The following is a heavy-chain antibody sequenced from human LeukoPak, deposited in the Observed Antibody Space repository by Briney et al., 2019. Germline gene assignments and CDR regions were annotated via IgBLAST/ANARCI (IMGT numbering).Heavy chain of an antibody. Sequence: SETLSLTCTVSGGSISSYYWSWIRQPPGKGLEWIGYIYYSGSTNYNPSLRSRVTISVDTSKNQFSLKLSSVTAADTAVHYCARQGGGFWYFDLWGRGTLVTVSS. V-gene: IGHV4-59*08. J-gene: IGHJ2*01. D-gene: IGHD6-25*01. CDR1: GGSISSYY. CDR3: ARQGGGFWYFDL. CDR2: IYYSGST.